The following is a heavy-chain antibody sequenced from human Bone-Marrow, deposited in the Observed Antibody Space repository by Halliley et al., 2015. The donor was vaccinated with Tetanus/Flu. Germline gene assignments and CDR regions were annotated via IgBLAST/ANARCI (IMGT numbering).Heavy chain of an antibody. V-gene: IGHV3-30*18. J-gene: IGHJ6*02. CDR3: AKVSSSVPVAGHYGMDV. Sequence: SLRLSCVASGFTFSNYDMHWIRQAPGKGLEWVAVISYDGSNKYYADSVKGRFTISRENSKNTMYLQMNSLRAEDTAVFHCAKVSSSVPVAGHYGMDVWGQGTTVTVSS. CDR2: ISYDGSNK. CDR1: GFTFSNYD. D-gene: IGHD6-19*01.